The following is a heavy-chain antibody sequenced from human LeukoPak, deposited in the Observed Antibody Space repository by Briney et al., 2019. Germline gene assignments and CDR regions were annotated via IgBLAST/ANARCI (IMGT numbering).Heavy chain of an antibody. CDR3: ATGSPGYCSGGSCETGGYFDY. CDR2: IIPILGIA. CDR1: GGTFSSYA. V-gene: IGHV1-69*04. Sequence: GASVKVSCKASGGTFSSYAISWVRQAPGQGLEWMGRIIPILGIANYAQKFQGRVTITADKSTSTAYMELSSLRSEDTAVYYCATGSPGYCSGGSCETGGYFDYWGQGTLVTVSS. D-gene: IGHD2-15*01. J-gene: IGHJ4*02.